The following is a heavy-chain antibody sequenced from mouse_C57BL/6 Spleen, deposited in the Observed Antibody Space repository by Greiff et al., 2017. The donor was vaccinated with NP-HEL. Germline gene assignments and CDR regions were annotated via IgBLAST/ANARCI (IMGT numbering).Heavy chain of an antibody. J-gene: IGHJ2*01. CDR3: ARSDYYGSSYYFDY. Sequence: VQLQQSGAELVKPGASVKLSCTASGFNITDYYMHWVKQRTEQGLEWIGRIDPEDGETKYVPKFQGKATITADTSSNTAYLQLSSLTSEDTAVYYGARSDYYGSSYYFDYWGQGTTLTVSS. CDR1: GFNITDYY. CDR2: IDPEDGET. V-gene: IGHV14-2*01. D-gene: IGHD1-1*01.